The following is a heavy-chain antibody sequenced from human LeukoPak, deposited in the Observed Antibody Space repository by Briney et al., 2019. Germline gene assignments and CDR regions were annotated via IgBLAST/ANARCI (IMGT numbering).Heavy chain of an antibody. J-gene: IGHJ6*03. D-gene: IGHD3-10*01. Sequence: PSETLSLTCTVSGGSISSYYWSWIRQPAGKGLEWIGRIYTSGSTNYNPSLKSRVTMSVDTSKNQFSLKLSSVTAADTAVYYCARGPYGSGSYYNWRYYYYMDVWGKGTTVTISS. CDR3: ARGPYGSGSYYNWRYYYYMDV. CDR1: GGSISSYY. V-gene: IGHV4-4*07. CDR2: IYTSGST.